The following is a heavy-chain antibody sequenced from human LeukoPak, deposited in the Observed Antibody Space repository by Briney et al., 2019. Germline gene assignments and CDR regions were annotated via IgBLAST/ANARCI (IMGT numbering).Heavy chain of an antibody. V-gene: IGHV4-30-2*01. CDR1: GGSISSGGYY. D-gene: IGHD1-26*01. CDR3: ARSSGSLEDAFDI. CDR2: IYHSGST. Sequence: PSQTLSLTCTVSGGSISSGGYYWSWIRQPPGEGLEWIGYIYHSGSTYYNPSLKSRVTISVDRSKNQFSLKLSSVTAADTAVYYCARSSGSLEDAFDIWGQGTMVTVSS. J-gene: IGHJ3*02.